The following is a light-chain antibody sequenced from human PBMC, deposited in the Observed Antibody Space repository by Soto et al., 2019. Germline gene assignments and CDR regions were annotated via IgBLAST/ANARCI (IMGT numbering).Light chain of an antibody. CDR1: QGIRNL. J-gene: IGKJ5*01. V-gene: IGKV1D-16*01. Sequence: DTKMTQSATSETSSVAVRVTITCRASQGIRNLLVWYQQKPEKAPKSLIYGTSNLESGVPSRFSGSGSGTDYTLTITSLQPQDFATYYCQQYDSYPITFGQGTRLEIK. CDR3: QQYDSYPIT. CDR2: GTS.